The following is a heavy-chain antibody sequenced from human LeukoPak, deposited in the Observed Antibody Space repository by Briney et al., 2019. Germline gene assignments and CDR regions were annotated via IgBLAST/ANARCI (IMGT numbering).Heavy chain of an antibody. V-gene: IGHV3-48*03. D-gene: IGHD5/OR15-5a*01. CDR3: ARSSTGFFEY. Sequence: GGSLRLSCAASGFTFSSYEMNWVRQAPGKGLEWVSYISRSGSNIHYADSVKGRFTISRDNAKNSQYLQMNSLRAEDTAVYHCARSSTGFFEYWGQGALVTVSS. CDR2: ISRSGSNI. J-gene: IGHJ4*02. CDR1: GFTFSSYE.